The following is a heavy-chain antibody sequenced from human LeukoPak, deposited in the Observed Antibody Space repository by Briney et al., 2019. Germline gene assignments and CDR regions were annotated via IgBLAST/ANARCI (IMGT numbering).Heavy chain of an antibody. CDR1: GYTFTSYD. D-gene: IGHD3-16*02. V-gene: IGHV1-8*01. Sequence: VSVKVSCKASGYTFTSYDINWVRQATGQGLEWMGWMNPNSGNTGYAQKFQGRVTMTRNTSISTAYMELSSLRSEDTAVYYCARGRVKYDYVWGSYRWYYFDYWGQGTLVTVSS. J-gene: IGHJ4*02. CDR3: ARGRVKYDYVWGSYRWYYFDY. CDR2: MNPNSGNT.